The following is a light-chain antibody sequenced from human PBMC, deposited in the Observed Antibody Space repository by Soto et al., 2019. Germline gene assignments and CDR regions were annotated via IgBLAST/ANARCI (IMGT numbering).Light chain of an antibody. J-gene: IGKJ1*01. V-gene: IGKV1-39*01. CDR1: QSISNY. CDR2: AAS. Sequence: DIQMTQSPSSLSASVGDRVTITCRASQSISNYLNWYQQKPGKAPKVLIYAASTLQSGVPSRFSGSGSGTTFTLTITSLQREDFATYYCQQSYSTWTFGQGTKVDIK. CDR3: QQSYSTWT.